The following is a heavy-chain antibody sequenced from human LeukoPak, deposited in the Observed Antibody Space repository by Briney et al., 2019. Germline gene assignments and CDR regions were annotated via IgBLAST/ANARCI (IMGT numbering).Heavy chain of an antibody. Sequence: KPGGSLRLSCAASGFTFSDYYMSWIRQAPGKGLEWVSYISSSGSTIYYADSVKGRFTISRDNAKNSLYLQMNSLRAEDTAVYYCARDQYSGYDSLLDYWGQGTLVTVSS. CDR3: ARDQYSGYDSLLDY. J-gene: IGHJ4*02. CDR1: GFTFSDYY. D-gene: IGHD5-12*01. CDR2: ISSSGSTI. V-gene: IGHV3-11*04.